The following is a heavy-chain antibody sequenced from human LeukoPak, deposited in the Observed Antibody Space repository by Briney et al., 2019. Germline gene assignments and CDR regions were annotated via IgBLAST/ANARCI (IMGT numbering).Heavy chain of an antibody. V-gene: IGHV3-23*01. CDR2: ISRAGDRT. J-gene: IGHJ3*01. Sequence: GGSLRLSCVGSGFIFSSYDMGWVRQAPGKGLEWVSSISRAGDRTYYEDSVKGRFTISRDNSRNTMYLQMNSLRAEDTAVYYCARGESFAFDVWGQGTMVTVPS. CDR1: GFIFSSYD. CDR3: ARGESFAFDV.